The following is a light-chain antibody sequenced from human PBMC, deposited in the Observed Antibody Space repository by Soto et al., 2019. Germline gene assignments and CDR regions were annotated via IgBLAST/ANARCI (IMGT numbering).Light chain of an antibody. CDR2: AAS. Sequence: DIQMTQSPSFVSASVGDRVTISCRASQGITTWLAWYQQKPGKAPKLLIYAASTLQGGVPSRFSGSGSGTEFTLTISSLQPEDFATYYCQQATSFPRTFGQGTKVAIK. CDR1: QGITTW. CDR3: QQATSFPRT. J-gene: IGKJ1*01. V-gene: IGKV1-12*01.